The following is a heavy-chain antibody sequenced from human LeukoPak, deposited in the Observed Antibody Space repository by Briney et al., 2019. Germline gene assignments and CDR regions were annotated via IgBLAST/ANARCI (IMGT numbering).Heavy chain of an antibody. V-gene: IGHV3-21*05. CDR1: GFTFSNYA. CDR2: ISGSSSSSDGGAK. CDR3: AREGMGVPAAPFDY. D-gene: IGHD2-2*01. J-gene: IGHJ4*02. Sequence: PGGSLRLPCAASGFTFSNYAMSWVRQAPGRGLEWVSYISGSSSSSDGGAKQYADSVKGRFTISRDNAKNSLYLQMNSLRAEDTAVYYCAREGMGVPAAPFDYWGQGTLVTVSS.